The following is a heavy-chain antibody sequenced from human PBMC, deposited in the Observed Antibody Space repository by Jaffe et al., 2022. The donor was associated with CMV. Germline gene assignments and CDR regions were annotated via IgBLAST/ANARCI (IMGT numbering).Heavy chain of an antibody. J-gene: IGHJ6*03. CDR3: ARDEAGIAAAGVRYYYYYYMDV. CDR1: GFTFSSYW. D-gene: IGHD6-13*01. CDR2: IKQDGSEK. Sequence: EVQLVESGGGLVQPGGSLRLSCAASGFTFSSYWMSWVRQAPGKGLEWVANIKQDGSEKYYVDSVKGRFTISRDNAKNSLYLQMNSLRAEDTAVYYCARDEAGIAAAGVRYYYYYYMDVWGKGTTVTVSS. V-gene: IGHV3-7*03.